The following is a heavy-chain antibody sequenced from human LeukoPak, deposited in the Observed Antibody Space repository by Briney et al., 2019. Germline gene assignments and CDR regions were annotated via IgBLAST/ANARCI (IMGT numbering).Heavy chain of an antibody. CDR2: IYYSGST. CDR1: GGSISSYY. D-gene: IGHD3-10*01. J-gene: IGHJ4*02. V-gene: IGHV4-59*01. CDR3: ARGSRSGSYGYYFDY. Sequence: SETLSLTCSVSGGSISSYYWSWIRQPPGKGLEWNWHIYYSGSTNYNPSLESRVTISVDTSKNQFSLKLYSVTAADTAVYYCARGSRSGSYGYYFDYWGQGTLVTVSS.